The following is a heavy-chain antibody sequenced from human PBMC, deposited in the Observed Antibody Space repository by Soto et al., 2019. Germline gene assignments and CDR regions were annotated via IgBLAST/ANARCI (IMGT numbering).Heavy chain of an antibody. V-gene: IGHV3-23*01. CDR1: GFTFSSYA. Sequence: EVQLLEAGGCLVQPGGSLRLSSAASGFTFSSYAMSYVRQAPGKGLEGVSAITGSGGSTYYADSVKRRYTISRDNAKNTLYLQMNSLRAQDTAVYYCANDFVYDIFTGPTNHGGQGNLVTVSS. CDR3: ANDFVYDIFTGPTNH. J-gene: IGHJ4*02. CDR2: ITGSGGST. D-gene: IGHD3-9*01.